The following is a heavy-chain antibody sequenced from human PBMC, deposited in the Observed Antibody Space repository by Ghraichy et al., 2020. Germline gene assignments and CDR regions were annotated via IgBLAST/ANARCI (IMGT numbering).Heavy chain of an antibody. CDR3: ARAKETTVTTSSKYGMDV. CDR2: INHSGST. CDR1: GGSFSGYY. Sequence: SETLSLTCAVYGGSFSGYYWSWIRQPPGKGLEWIGEINHSGSTNYNPSLKSRVTISVDTSKNQFSLKLSSVTAADTAVFYCARAKETTVTTSSKYGMDVWGQGTTVTVSS. J-gene: IGHJ6*02. V-gene: IGHV4-34*01. D-gene: IGHD4-17*01.